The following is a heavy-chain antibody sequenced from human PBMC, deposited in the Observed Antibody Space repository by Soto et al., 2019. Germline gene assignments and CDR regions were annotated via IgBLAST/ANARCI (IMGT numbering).Heavy chain of an antibody. J-gene: IGHJ4*02. CDR1: GFTFSSYG. D-gene: IGHD3-10*01. CDR2: TSSSGGST. V-gene: IGHV3-23*01. CDR3: AKDVVPYYYGSGSYYNPHHFDY. Sequence: GGSPRLSCAASGFTFSSYGMSWVRQAPGKGLEWVSVTSSSGGSTYYADSVKGRFTISRDNSKNTLYLQMNSLRAEDTAVYYCAKDVVPYYYGSGSYYNPHHFDYWGQGALVTVSS.